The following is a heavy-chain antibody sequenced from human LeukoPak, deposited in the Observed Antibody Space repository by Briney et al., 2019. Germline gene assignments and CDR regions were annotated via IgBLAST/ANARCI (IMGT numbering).Heavy chain of an antibody. Sequence: GASVTVSCNPSVYTFTRYYMHGVRQAPGQGLEWMGWINPNSGGTNYAQKFQGRVTMTRDTSISTAYMALSRVRSDDTAVYYCARGGRGPRYSSSWYLGYWGQGTLVTVTS. CDR2: INPNSGGT. V-gene: IGHV1-2*02. CDR3: ARGGRGPRYSSSWYLGY. D-gene: IGHD6-13*01. CDR1: VYTFTRYY. J-gene: IGHJ4*02.